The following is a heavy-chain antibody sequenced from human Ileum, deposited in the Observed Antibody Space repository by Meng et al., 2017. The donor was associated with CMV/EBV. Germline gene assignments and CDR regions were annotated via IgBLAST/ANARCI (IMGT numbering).Heavy chain of an antibody. CDR3: VREGSGLKYFDY. J-gene: IGHJ4*02. V-gene: IGHV1-46*01. D-gene: IGHD5-12*01. Sequence: CRASGDTVTSPYFHWVRQPPRPGLDLVWFVDPYYSSTAYGHRFRNRVTVTCDASTSTVYMEVCSLRSEDTAIFYCVREGSGLKYFDYWGQGTLVTVSS. CDR1: GDTVTSPY. CDR2: VDPYYSST.